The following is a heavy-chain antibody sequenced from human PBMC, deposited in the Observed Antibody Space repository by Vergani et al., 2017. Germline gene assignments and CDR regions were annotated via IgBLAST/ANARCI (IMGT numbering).Heavy chain of an antibody. J-gene: IGHJ6*03. CDR3: ARGKICDYYYYYYMDV. CDR1: GGSFRGYY. Sequence: QVQLQQWGAGLLKPSETLSLTCAVYGGSFRGYYWSWIRQPPGKGLEWIGEINHSGSTNYNPSLKSRVTISVDTSKNQFSLKLSSLTAADTAVYYCARGKICDYYYYYYMDVWGKGTTVTVSS. CDR2: INHSGST. V-gene: IGHV4-34*01.